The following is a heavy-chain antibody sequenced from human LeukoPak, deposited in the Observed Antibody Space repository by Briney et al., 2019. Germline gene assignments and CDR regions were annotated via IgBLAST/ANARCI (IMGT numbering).Heavy chain of an antibody. CDR3: ARRRGYSYGSLDY. J-gene: IGHJ4*02. Sequence: GASVTLSFKASGGTFTSYAISWVRQAPGQGLGWMGGIIPIFGTANYAQKFQGGVTITADESTSTAYMELSSLRAEDTAVYYCARRRGYSYGSLDYWGQGTLVTVSS. D-gene: IGHD5-18*01. CDR1: GGTFTSYA. V-gene: IGHV1-69*01. CDR2: IIPIFGTA.